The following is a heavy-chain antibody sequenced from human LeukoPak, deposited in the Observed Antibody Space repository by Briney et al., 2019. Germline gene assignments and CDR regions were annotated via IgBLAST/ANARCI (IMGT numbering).Heavy chain of an antibody. V-gene: IGHV4-59*01. CDR3: ARGRRSSGRHDAFDI. CDR1: GGSISSYY. J-gene: IGHJ3*02. CDR2: IDYSGST. D-gene: IGHD6-19*01. Sequence: SETLSLTCTVSGGSISSYYWTWIRQPPGKGLVWIGYIDYSGSTNYNLSLKSRVTISVDTSKNQFSLNLSSVTAADTAVYYCARGRRSSGRHDAFDIWGQGTMVTVSS.